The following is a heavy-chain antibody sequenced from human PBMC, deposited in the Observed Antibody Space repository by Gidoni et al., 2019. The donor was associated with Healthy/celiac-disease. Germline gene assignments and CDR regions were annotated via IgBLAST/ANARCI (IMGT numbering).Heavy chain of an antibody. D-gene: IGHD3-22*01. V-gene: IGHV1-69*06. CDR2: IIPIFGTA. J-gene: IGHJ2*01. CDR3: AREYYDSSALPEGYFDL. CDR1: GGTFSSYA. Sequence: QVQLVQSGAEVKKPGSSVKVSCKASGGTFSSYAISWVRQAPGQGLEWMGGIIPIFGTANYAQKFQGRVTITADKSTSTAYMELSSLRSEDTAVYYCAREYYDSSALPEGYFDLWGRGTLVTVSS.